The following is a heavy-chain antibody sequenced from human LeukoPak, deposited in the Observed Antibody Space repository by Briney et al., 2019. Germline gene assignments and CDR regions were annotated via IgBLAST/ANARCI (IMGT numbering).Heavy chain of an antibody. D-gene: IGHD2-8*01. CDR3: VRDRPSYYYFDY. V-gene: IGHV3-7*03. Sequence: PGGSLRLSCAASGFTFSSYWMSWVRQAPGKGLEWVANIKQDGSEKYYVDSVKGRFTISRDNAKNALYLQMYSLRVEDTASYYCVRDRPSYYYFDYWGQGTLVTVSS. J-gene: IGHJ4*02. CDR2: IKQDGSEK. CDR1: GFTFSSYW.